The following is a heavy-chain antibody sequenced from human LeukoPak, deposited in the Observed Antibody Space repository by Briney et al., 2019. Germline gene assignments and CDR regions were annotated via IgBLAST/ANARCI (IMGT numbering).Heavy chain of an antibody. CDR1: GDSVSSTSST. V-gene: IGHV6-1*01. J-gene: IGHJ5*02. CDR2: TYYRSYWYD. D-gene: IGHD2-21*02. Sequence: SQTLSLTCAISGDSVSSTSSTWSWIRRSPSRGLEWLGRTYYRSYWYDEYAESVKSRITISPDTSKNQFSLQLNSVTPEDTAVYYCARGVSGVTYPWGQGTLVTVSS. CDR3: ARGVSGVTYP.